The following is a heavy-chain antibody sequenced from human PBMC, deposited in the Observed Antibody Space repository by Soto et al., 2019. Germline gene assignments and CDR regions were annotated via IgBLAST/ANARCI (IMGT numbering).Heavy chain of an antibody. J-gene: IGHJ4*02. D-gene: IGHD3-22*01. Sequence: GGSLRLSCADSGFRFSSYSTSWVRQTPGKGREWVAAITATGDRTYYADSVTGRFTISRDNSKKTHYLQMTSLRAEDTAMYYCATMNGYFEYWGQGTPVTVSS. CDR1: GFRFSSYS. CDR3: ATMNGYFEY. CDR2: ITATGDRT. V-gene: IGHV3-23*01.